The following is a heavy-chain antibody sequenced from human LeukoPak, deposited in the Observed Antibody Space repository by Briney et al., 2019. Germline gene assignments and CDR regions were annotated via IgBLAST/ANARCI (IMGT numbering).Heavy chain of an antibody. CDR3: ARDAKDRVVAAVDY. CDR2: ISSSGSYI. CDR1: GFIFSTYT. D-gene: IGHD3-3*01. Sequence: GGSLRLSCAASGFIFSTYTMNWVRQPPGKGLERVSSISSSGSYIYYADSLKGRFIISRDNAKNSLYLQMNSLSAEDTAVYYCARDAKDRVVAAVDYWGQGALVTVSS. J-gene: IGHJ4*02. V-gene: IGHV3-21*01.